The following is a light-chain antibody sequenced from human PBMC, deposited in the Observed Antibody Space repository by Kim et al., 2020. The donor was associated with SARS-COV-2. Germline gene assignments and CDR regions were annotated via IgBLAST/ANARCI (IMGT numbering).Light chain of an antibody. CDR3: CSYSGGSTFLL. J-gene: IGLJ2*01. CDR1: NSDVGSFNF. V-gene: IGLV2-23*02. CDR2: EVT. Sequence: SITNSCSGGNSDVGSFNFVSWYQQHPGKVPKIIIYEVTSRPSGVSERFSGSKSDKTASLTISALQAEDEADYYCCSYSGGSTFLLFGGGTQLTVL.